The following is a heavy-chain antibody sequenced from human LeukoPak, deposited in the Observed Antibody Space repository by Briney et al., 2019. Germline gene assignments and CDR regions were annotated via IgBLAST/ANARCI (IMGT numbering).Heavy chain of an antibody. CDR3: AREWWLRLTNGGMDV. D-gene: IGHD5-12*01. Sequence: GGSLRPSCAAAGFTFSSYGMHWVRQAPGKWLEWVAVIWYDGSNKYYADSVKGRFTISRDNSKNSLYLQMNSLRAEDTAVYYCAREWWLRLTNGGMDVWGKGTTVTVSS. CDR2: IWYDGSNK. J-gene: IGHJ6*04. V-gene: IGHV3-33*01. CDR1: GFTFSSYG.